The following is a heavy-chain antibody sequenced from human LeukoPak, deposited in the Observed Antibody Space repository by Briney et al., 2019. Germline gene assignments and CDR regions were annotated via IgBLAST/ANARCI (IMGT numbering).Heavy chain of an antibody. D-gene: IGHD1-1*01. CDR2: INAGNGNT. J-gene: IGHJ4*02. CDR3: ARALRYNWNDVFGY. V-gene: IGHV1-3*01. Sequence: ASVKVSCKASGYTFTSYAMHWVRQAPGQRLEWMGWINAGNGNTKYSQKFQDRVTITRDTSASTAYMELSSLRSEDTAVYYCARALRYNWNDVFGYWGQGTLVTVSS. CDR1: GYTFTSYA.